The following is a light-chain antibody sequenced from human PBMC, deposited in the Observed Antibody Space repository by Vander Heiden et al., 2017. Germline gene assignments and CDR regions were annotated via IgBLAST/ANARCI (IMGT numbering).Light chain of an antibody. J-gene: IGKJ1*01. CDR3: QQYNSYSSWT. CDR2: KAS. Sequence: DIQMTQSPSTLSASVGDRVTITCRASQSISSWLAWYQQKPGKAPKLLIYKASSLESGVPSRCSGSGSGTEFTLTISSLQPDDFATYYCQQYNSYSSWTFGQGTKVEIK. CDR1: QSISSW. V-gene: IGKV1-5*03.